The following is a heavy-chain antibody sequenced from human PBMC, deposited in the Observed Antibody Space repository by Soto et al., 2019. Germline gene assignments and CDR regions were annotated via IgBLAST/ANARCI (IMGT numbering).Heavy chain of an antibody. Sequence: QVQLVQSGAEVKKPGASVKVSCKASGYTFTSYAMHWVRQAPGQRLEWMGWINAGNGNTKYSQKFQGRVTITRDTTARTAYMELSRLRSEDTAVYYCARGGSSSGWGYFQHWGQGTLVTVSS. CDR1: GYTFTSYA. CDR3: ARGGSSSGWGYFQH. J-gene: IGHJ1*01. CDR2: INAGNGNT. D-gene: IGHD6-19*01. V-gene: IGHV1-3*01.